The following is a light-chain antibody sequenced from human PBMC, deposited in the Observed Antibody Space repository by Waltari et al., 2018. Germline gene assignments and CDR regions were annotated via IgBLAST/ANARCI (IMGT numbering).Light chain of an antibody. CDR2: DTS. CDR1: QSVSSR. CDR3: QQYDNWPPYT. J-gene: IGKJ2*01. Sequence: EIVMTQSPATLSVSPGARATLSCRASQSVSSRLAWYQQKPGQAPRLLIYDTSRRATGIPARFTGSGSGTEYTLTIGSLQSEDFAIYYCQQYDNWPPYTFGQGTKLESK. V-gene: IGKV3-15*01.